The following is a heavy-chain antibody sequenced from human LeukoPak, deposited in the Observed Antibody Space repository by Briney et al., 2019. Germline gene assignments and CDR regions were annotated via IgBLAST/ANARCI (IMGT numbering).Heavy chain of an antibody. Sequence: GASVKVSCKASGYTFTSYAMNWVRQAPGQGLEWMGWNNTNTGNPTYAQGFTGRFVFSLDTSVSTAYLQISSLKAEDTAVYYCAREGAAAGMISGNDYWGQGTLVTVSS. J-gene: IGHJ4*02. CDR2: NNTNTGNP. D-gene: IGHD6-13*01. CDR3: AREGAAAGMISGNDY. V-gene: IGHV7-4-1*02. CDR1: GYTFTSYA.